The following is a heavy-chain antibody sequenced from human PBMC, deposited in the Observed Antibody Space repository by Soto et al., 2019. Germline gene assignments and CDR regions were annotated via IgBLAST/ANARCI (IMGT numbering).Heavy chain of an antibody. V-gene: IGHV3-33*01. CDR2: IWYDGSNK. Sequence: QVQLVESGGGVVQPGRSLRLSCAASGFTFSSYGMHWVRQAPGKGLEWVAVIWYDGSNKYYADSVKGRFTISRDNSKNTLYLEMNSLRADDTAVYYCARDKFTMVRGVISFGSGMDVWGQGTTVTDSS. CDR3: ARDKFTMVRGVISFGSGMDV. J-gene: IGHJ6*02. CDR1: GFTFSSYG. D-gene: IGHD3-10*01.